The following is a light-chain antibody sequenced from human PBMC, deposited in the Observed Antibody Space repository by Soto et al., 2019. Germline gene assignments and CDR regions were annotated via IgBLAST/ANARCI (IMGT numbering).Light chain of an antibody. V-gene: IGKV3-20*01. J-gene: IGKJ2*01. Sequence: EIVLTQSPGTLSLSPGERATLSCRASQSVTGSYLAWYQQKSGQSPRLLIYGSSDRATGIPDRFSGSGSGTDFTLTISRVEPEDFAVYYCQQYGSSPPYTFGQGTKL. CDR2: GSS. CDR1: QSVTGSY. CDR3: QQYGSSPPYT.